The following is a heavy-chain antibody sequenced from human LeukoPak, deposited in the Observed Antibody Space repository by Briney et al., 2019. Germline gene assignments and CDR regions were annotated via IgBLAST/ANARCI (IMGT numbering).Heavy chain of an antibody. CDR3: ARETRLPHNDILINRRAFDI. J-gene: IGHJ3*02. CDR2: IYSGGST. V-gene: IGHV3-53*05. D-gene: IGHD3-9*01. Sequence: GGSLRLSCAASGFTVSSNYMSWVRQAPGKGLEWVSVIYSGGSTYYAESVKGRFTISRDNSKNTLYLQMNSLTIEDTAVYYCARETRLPHNDILINRRAFDIWGQGTILTVSS. CDR1: GFTVSSNY.